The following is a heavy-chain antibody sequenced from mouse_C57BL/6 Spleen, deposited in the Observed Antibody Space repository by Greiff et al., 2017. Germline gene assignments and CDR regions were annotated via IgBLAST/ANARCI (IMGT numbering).Heavy chain of an antibody. J-gene: IGHJ2*01. D-gene: IGHD2-4*01. CDR3: ARGDYDAYFDY. Sequence: VQLQQPGAELVRPGSSVKLSCKASGYTFTSYWMDWVKQRPGQGLEWIGNIYPSDSETHYNQQFKDKATLTVDKSSSTAYMQLSSLTSEDSAVYYCARGDYDAYFDYWGQGTTLTVSS. CDR1: GYTFTSYW. CDR2: IYPSDSET. V-gene: IGHV1-61*01.